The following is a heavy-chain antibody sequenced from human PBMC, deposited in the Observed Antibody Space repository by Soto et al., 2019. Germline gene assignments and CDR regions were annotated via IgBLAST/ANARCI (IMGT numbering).Heavy chain of an antibody. CDR1: GFTFSSYA. Sequence: EVQLLESGGGLVQPGGSLRLSCAASGFTFSSYAMSWVRQAPGKGLEWVSAISGSGGSTYYADSVKGPFTISRDNSKKKLYLQMNSMRADDTAVYFSARGRATLAYWGQGTLVTVSA. J-gene: IGHJ4*02. CDR2: ISGSGGST. V-gene: IGHV3-23*01. D-gene: IGHD5-12*01. CDR3: ARGRATLAY.